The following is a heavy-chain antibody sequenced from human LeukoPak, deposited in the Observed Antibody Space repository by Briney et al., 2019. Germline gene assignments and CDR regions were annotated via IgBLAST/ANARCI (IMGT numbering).Heavy chain of an antibody. CDR1: GGSMSYYY. J-gene: IGHJ4*02. V-gene: IGHV4-59*01. Sequence: PSETLSLTCTVSGGSMSYYYWTWIRQTPGKGLEGIGYKYYDENSGNTNYNPSLESRVTISVDTSKNHVSLNLTSVTAADTAVYYCVRPESAGTRYRFDYWGQGALVTVSS. CDR2: KYYDENSGNT. CDR3: VRPESAGTRYRFDY. D-gene: IGHD1-1*01.